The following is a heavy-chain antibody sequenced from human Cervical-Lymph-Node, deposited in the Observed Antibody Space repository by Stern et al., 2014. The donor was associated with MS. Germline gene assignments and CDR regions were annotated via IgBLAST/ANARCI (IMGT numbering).Heavy chain of an antibody. V-gene: IGHV3-30*04. CDR1: GFNFNTYA. D-gene: IGHD6-19*01. J-gene: IGHJ4*02. Sequence: QVQLVQSGGGVVQPGRSLSLSCAASGFNFNTYAMLWVRQAPGKGLEWVAIISDDGRTTYYADSVKGRFTISRDNSKSTVYLQMNSLGGDDTAIYYCARVIAVAGHPFDYWGQGTLVTVSS. CDR2: ISDDGRTT. CDR3: ARVIAVAGHPFDY.